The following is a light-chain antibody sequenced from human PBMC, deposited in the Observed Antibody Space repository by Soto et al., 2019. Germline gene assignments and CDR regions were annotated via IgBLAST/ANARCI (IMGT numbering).Light chain of an antibody. CDR1: QSTDTNS. V-gene: IGKV3-20*01. Sequence: EIVLTQSPGTLSLSPGERATLSCRASQSTDTNSLAWYQQKPGQAPRRLIYGASSRATVIPVRFSGSGSGTGSTFTISSMEPEDFAVYYCQQYGTSPLTLGGGTKVESK. CDR3: QQYGTSPLT. CDR2: GAS. J-gene: IGKJ4*01.